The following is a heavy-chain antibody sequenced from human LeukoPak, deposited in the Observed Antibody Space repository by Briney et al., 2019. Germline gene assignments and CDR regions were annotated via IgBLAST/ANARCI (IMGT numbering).Heavy chain of an antibody. CDR2: IYYSGST. Sequence: PSETLSLTCTVSGGSISSGSYYWGWIRQPPGKGLEWIGNIYYSGSTYYNPSLKSRVSISVDTSKNQFSLKLSSVTAADTAVYYCARKQLVALGAFDIWGQGTMVTVSS. J-gene: IGHJ3*02. V-gene: IGHV4-39*07. D-gene: IGHD6-13*01. CDR3: ARKQLVALGAFDI. CDR1: GGSISSGSYY.